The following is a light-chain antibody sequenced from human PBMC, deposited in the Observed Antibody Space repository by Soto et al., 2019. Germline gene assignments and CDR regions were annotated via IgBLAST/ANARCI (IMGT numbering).Light chain of an antibody. CDR3: SSYTSSSTLVV. Sequence: QSALTQPASVSGSPGQSITISCTGTSSDVGGYNYVSWYQQHPGKAPKLMIYDVSNRTSGVSNRFSGSKSGNTASLTIAGLQAEDEVDYYCSSYTSSSTLVVFGGGTKVTVL. CDR2: DVS. V-gene: IGLV2-14*01. J-gene: IGLJ2*01. CDR1: SSDVGGYNY.